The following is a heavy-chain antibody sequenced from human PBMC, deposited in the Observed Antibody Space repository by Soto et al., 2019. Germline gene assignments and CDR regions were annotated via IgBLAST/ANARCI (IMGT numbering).Heavy chain of an antibody. V-gene: IGHV4-31*03. CDR2: IYYSGST. CDR1: GGSISSGGYY. CDR3: ASGVEGRGDCIDY. D-gene: IGHD2-21*02. Sequence: QVQLQESGPGLVKPSQTLFLTCTVSGGSISSGGYYWSWIRQHPGKGLEWIGYIYYSGSTYYNPSLKSRVTISVDTSKNQFSLKLSSVTAADTAVYYCASGVEGRGDCIDYWGQGTLVTVSS. J-gene: IGHJ4*02.